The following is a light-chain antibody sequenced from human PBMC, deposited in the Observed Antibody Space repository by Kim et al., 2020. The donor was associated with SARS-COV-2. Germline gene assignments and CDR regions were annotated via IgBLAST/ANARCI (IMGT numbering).Light chain of an antibody. V-gene: IGLV3-9*01. CDR1: NIGSKN. Sequence: VALGQTARITCGGNNIGSKNVHWYQQKPGQAPVLAIYRDSNRPSGIPERFSGSNSGNTATLTISRAQAGDEADYYCQVWDSSTVVFGGGTQLTVL. CDR3: QVWDSSTVV. J-gene: IGLJ2*01. CDR2: RDS.